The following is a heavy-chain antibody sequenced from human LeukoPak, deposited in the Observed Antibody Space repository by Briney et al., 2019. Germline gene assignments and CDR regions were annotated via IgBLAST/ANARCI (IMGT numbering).Heavy chain of an antibody. D-gene: IGHD3-3*01. J-gene: IGHJ4*02. V-gene: IGHV3-23*01. Sequence: GESLRLSCAASAFTFSSYAMSWVRQAPGKGLEWVSSISSSSGNTKYADSVKGRFTISRDNSQNTMYLQVNSVRAEDTAVYSSVKDHAESLLTTIITLPPGYWGQGTLVTVSS. CDR3: VKDHAESLLTTIITLPPGY. CDR1: AFTFSSYA. CDR2: ISSSSGNT.